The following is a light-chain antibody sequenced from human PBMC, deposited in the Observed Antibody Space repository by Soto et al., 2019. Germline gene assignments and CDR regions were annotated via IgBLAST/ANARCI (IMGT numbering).Light chain of an antibody. V-gene: IGKV3-20*01. Sequence: EIVLTQSPGTLSLSPGERATLSCRASQSVSSSYLAWYQQKPGQAPRLLIYGASSRATGIPDRFSGSGSGKDFPFALNNLEAGDFAVDYCQPYGCVTPVYTFGQGTKLEIK. J-gene: IGKJ2*01. CDR1: QSVSSSY. CDR2: GAS. CDR3: QPYGCVTPVYT.